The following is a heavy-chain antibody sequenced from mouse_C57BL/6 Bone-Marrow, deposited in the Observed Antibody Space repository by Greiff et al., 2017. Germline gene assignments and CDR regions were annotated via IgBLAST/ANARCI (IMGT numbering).Heavy chain of an antibody. Sequence: VQLQESGAELAKPGASVKMSGKASGYTFTSYWMHWVKQRPGQGLEWIGYINPSSGYTKYNQKFKDKATLTADKSSSTAYMQLSSLTYEDSAVYYCARLWSYYGSSRSSYYWGQGSTLTVSS. CDR1: GYTFTSYW. CDR3: ARLWSYYGSSRSSYY. D-gene: IGHD1-1*01. V-gene: IGHV1-7*01. CDR2: INPSSGYT. J-gene: IGHJ2*01.